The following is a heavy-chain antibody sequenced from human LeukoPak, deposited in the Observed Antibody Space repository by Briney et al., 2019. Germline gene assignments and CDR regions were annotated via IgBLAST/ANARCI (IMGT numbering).Heavy chain of an antibody. J-gene: IGHJ3*02. CDR1: GGSISSYY. V-gene: IGHV4-4*07. Sequence: SETLSLTCTVSGGSISSYYWSWIRQPAGKGLEWIGRIYTSGSTNYNPSLKSRVTMSVDTSKNQFSLKLSSVTAADTAVYYCARDGGRLLWFGGPFDIWGQGTMVTVSS. CDR3: ARDGGRLLWFGGPFDI. D-gene: IGHD3-10*01. CDR2: IYTSGST.